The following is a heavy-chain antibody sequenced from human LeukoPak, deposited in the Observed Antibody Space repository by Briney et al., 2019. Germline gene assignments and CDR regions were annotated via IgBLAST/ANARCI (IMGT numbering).Heavy chain of an antibody. CDR2: ISGSSGII. CDR3: ARGSAAGQWLYLFDY. D-gene: IGHD6-19*01. Sequence: GGSLRLSCAASGFTFNTYTMNWVRQAPGKGLEWVSYISGSSGIIDYADSVRGRFTISRDNAKNSLYLQMNSLRAEDTAVYYCARGSAAGQWLYLFDYWGQGTLVTVSS. J-gene: IGHJ4*02. V-gene: IGHV3-48*01. CDR1: GFTFNTYT.